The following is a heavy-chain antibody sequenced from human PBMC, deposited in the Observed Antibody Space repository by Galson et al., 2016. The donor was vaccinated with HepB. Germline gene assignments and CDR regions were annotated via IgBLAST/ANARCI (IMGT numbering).Heavy chain of an antibody. J-gene: IGHJ4*02. V-gene: IGHV3-48*02. D-gene: IGHD6-19*01. CDR2: ISYSSTI. Sequence: SLRLSCAASGFTFSSYSMNWVRQAPGKGLEWVSYISYSSTIYYADSVKGRFTISRDNAKNSLYLQMNSLRDEDTAVYYCATAYSSGWYFAYWGQGIPVTVSS. CDR1: GFTFSSYS. CDR3: ATAYSSGWYFAY.